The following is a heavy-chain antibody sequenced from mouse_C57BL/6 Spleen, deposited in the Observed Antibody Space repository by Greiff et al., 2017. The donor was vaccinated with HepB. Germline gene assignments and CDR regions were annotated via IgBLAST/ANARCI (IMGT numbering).Heavy chain of an antibody. V-gene: IGHV3-6*01. Sequence: EVQLQQSGPGLVKPSQSLSLTCSVTGYSIPSGYYWNWIRQFPGNKLEWMGYISYDGSNNYNPSLKNRISITRDTSKNQFFLKLNSVTTEDTATYYCARDRGGYFDYWGQGTTLTVSS. J-gene: IGHJ2*01. CDR1: GYSIPSGYY. CDR3: ARDRGGYFDY. CDR2: ISYDGSN. D-gene: IGHD3-3*01.